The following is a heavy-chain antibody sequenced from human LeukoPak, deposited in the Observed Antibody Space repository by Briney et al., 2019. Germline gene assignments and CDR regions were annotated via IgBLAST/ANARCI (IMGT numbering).Heavy chain of an antibody. CDR1: GGSISSYY. CDR2: IYYSGST. CDR3: ARSSTHYYDSSGYYY. D-gene: IGHD3-22*01. Sequence: SETLSLTCTVSGGSISSYYWSWIRQPPGKGLEWIGYIYYSGSTNYNPSLKSRVTISVDTSKNQFSLKLSSVTAADTAVYYCARSSTHYYDSSGYYYWGQGTLVTVSS. V-gene: IGHV4-59*01. J-gene: IGHJ4*02.